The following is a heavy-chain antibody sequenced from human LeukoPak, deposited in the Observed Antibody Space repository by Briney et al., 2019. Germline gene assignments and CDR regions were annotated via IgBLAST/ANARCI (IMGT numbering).Heavy chain of an antibody. J-gene: IGHJ4*02. CDR1: GFTFSTYW. CDR2: IKPDGSEG. Sequence: GGSLRLPCAASGFTFSTYWMNWVRQAPGKGLEWVANIKPDGSEGYYVDSVKGRFTLSRDNAQNSLYLQMNSLRDDDTAVYYCARAKRPMVLDHWGQGTLVTVSS. CDR3: ARAKRPMVLDH. V-gene: IGHV3-7*03. D-gene: IGHD3-10*01.